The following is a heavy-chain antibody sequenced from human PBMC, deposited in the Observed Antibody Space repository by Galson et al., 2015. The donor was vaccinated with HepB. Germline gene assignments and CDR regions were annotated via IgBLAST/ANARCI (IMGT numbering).Heavy chain of an antibody. D-gene: IGHD1-26*01. CDR2: IISNGGST. Sequence: SLRLSCAASGFTFSTYAMHWVRQAPGKGLEYASGIISNGGSTYYADSVKGRFTISRDNSNNTLYLQMGSLRAEDMAVYYCARSTGSYLFDLWGRGTLVTVSS. J-gene: IGHJ2*01. CDR1: GFTFSTYA. V-gene: IGHV3-64*02. CDR3: ARSTGSYLFDL.